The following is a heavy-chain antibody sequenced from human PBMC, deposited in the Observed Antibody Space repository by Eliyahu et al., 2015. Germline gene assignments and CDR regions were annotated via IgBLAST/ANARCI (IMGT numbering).Heavy chain of an antibody. V-gene: IGHV1-8*01. J-gene: IGHJ4*02. CDR3: ARGRPWCH. D-gene: IGHD2-8*01. CDR1: GYTFTXXX. CDR2: MNPNSGNT. Sequence: QVQLVQSGAEVKKPGASVXVXCKASGYTFTXXXXNWXRQATGXGLEXXGWMNPNSGNTGYAQKFQGRVTMTRNTSISTAYMELSSLRSEDTAVYYCARGRPWCHWGQGTLVTVSS.